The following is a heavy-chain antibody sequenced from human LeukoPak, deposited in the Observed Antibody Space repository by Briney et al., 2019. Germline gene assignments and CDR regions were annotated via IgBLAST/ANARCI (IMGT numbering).Heavy chain of an antibody. D-gene: IGHD2-15*01. CDR3: ASHQGYRHDY. J-gene: IGHJ4*02. Sequence: GGSLRLSCAVSGFTFSSYWMSWVRQAPGKGLEWVANIKQDGSEKYYVDSVKGRFTISRDNAKNSLYLQMNSLRDEDTAVYYCASHQGYRHDYWGQGTLVTVSS. V-gene: IGHV3-7*01. CDR2: IKQDGSEK. CDR1: GFTFSSYW.